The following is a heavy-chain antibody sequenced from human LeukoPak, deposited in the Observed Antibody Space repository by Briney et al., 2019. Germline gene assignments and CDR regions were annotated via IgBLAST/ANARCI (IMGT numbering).Heavy chain of an antibody. Sequence: GGSLRLSCAASGFTFDDYAMHWVRQAPGKGLEWVSGISWNSGSIGYADSVKGRLTISRDNAKNSLYLQMNSLRAEDTALYYCAKDIRGSLASPFDYWGQGTLVTVSS. V-gene: IGHV3-9*01. CDR3: AKDIRGSLASPFDY. CDR1: GFTFDDYA. J-gene: IGHJ4*02. D-gene: IGHD2-15*01. CDR2: ISWNSGSI.